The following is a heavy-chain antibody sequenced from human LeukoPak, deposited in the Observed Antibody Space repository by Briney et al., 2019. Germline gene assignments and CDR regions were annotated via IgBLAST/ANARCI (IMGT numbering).Heavy chain of an antibody. CDR3: ARDRTGYSSGWYYAY. J-gene: IGHJ4*02. CDR1: GYTFTGYY. D-gene: IGHD6-19*01. Sequence: ASVKVSCKASGYTFTGYYMHWVRQAPGQGLEWMGRINPNSGGTNYAPKFQGRVTMTRDTSISTAYMELSRLRSDDTAVYYCARDRTGYSSGWYYAYWGQGTLVTVSS. V-gene: IGHV1-2*06. CDR2: INPNSGGT.